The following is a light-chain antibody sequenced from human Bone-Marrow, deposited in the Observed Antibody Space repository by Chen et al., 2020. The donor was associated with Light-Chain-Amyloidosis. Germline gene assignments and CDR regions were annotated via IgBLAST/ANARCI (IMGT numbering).Light chain of an antibody. CDR3: AAWDDTLNGYV. V-gene: IGLV1-44*01. Sequence: QSVLTQPPSASGTPGQRVIISCSGASSNIGSNPVNWYQQLPETGPHLLVRSNNQRPSGVPGRFSGSKSVTSSSLAISGLQSEDEADYYCAAWDDTLNGYVFGTGTKVTVL. CDR1: SSNIGSNP. J-gene: IGLJ1*01. CDR2: SNN.